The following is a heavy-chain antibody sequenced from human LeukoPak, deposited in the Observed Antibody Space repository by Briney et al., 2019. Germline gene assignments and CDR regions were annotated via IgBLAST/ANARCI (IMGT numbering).Heavy chain of an antibody. J-gene: IGHJ3*02. Sequence: SETLSLTCTVSGGSISSYYWSWIRQPAGKGLEWIGRIYTSGSTNYNPSLKSRVTMPVDTSKNQFSLKLSSVTAADTAVYYCARFLDYYDSSGYPASYAFDIWGQGTMVTVSS. CDR2: IYTSGST. CDR1: GGSISSYY. CDR3: ARFLDYYDSSGYPASYAFDI. V-gene: IGHV4-4*07. D-gene: IGHD3-22*01.